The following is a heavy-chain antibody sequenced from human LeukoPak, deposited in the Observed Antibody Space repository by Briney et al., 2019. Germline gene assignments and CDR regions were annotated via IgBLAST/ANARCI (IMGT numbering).Heavy chain of an antibody. CDR2: IYYSGST. CDR3: ARHGSVDAFDI. CDR1: GDSISSSSSY. Sequence: SETLSLTCTVSGDSISSSSSYWGWIRQPPGEGLGWIGSIYYSGSTYYNTSLKSRVTISVDTSKNQFSLRLNSVTAADTAVYFCARHGSVDAFDIWGQGTMVTVSS. V-gene: IGHV4-39*01. D-gene: IGHD1-1*01. J-gene: IGHJ3*02.